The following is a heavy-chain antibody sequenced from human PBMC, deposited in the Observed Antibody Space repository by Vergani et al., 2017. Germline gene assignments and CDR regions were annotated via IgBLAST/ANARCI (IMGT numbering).Heavy chain of an antibody. J-gene: IGHJ6*03. CDR3: ARLRYCSGGSCYSRNYYYYYMDV. Sequence: QLQLQESGPGLVKPSETLSLTCTVSGGSISSSSYYWGWIRQPPGKGLEWIGSIYYSGSTYYNPSLKSRVTISVDTSKNQFSLKLSSVTAADTAVYYCARLRYCSGGSCYSRNYYYYYMDVWGKGTTVTVSS. CDR2: IYYSGST. D-gene: IGHD2-15*01. V-gene: IGHV4-39*01. CDR1: GGSISSSSYY.